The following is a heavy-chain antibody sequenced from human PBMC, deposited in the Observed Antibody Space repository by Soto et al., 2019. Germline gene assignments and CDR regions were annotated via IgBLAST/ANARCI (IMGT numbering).Heavy chain of an antibody. Sequence: GASVKVSCKASGYTFTSYAMHWVRQAPGQRLEWMGWINAGNGNTIYSQKFQGRVTITRDTSASTAYMELSSLRSEDTAVYYCARGMSSSPLEDGMDVWGQGTTVTVSS. J-gene: IGHJ6*02. CDR2: INAGNGNT. CDR3: ARGMSSSPLEDGMDV. V-gene: IGHV1-3*01. CDR1: GYTFTSYA. D-gene: IGHD6-13*01.